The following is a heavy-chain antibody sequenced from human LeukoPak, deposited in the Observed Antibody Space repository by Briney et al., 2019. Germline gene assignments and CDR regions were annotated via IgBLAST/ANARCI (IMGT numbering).Heavy chain of an antibody. Sequence: ASVKVSCKASRYTFTSYYMHWVRQAPGQGLEWMGIINPSGGSTSYAQKFQGRVTMTRDTSTSTVYMELSSLRSEDTAVYYCARGSYYQRAGNWFDPWGQGTLVTVSS. CDR3: ARGSYYQRAGNWFDP. J-gene: IGHJ5*02. CDR2: INPSGGST. V-gene: IGHV1-46*01. CDR1: RYTFTSYY. D-gene: IGHD3-10*01.